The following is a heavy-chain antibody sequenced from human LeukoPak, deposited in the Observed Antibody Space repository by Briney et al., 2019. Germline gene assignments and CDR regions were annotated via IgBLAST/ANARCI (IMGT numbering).Heavy chain of an antibody. D-gene: IGHD3-22*01. V-gene: IGHV3-7*01. J-gene: IGHJ3*02. CDR1: GFTFSSYW. CDR3: ARRTTYYYDSSGYRPIDAFDI. CDR2: IKLDGEEK. Sequence: PGGSLRLSCAVSGFTFSSYWMSWVRHAPGKGLGWGVNIKLDGEEKYYADSVKGRFTISRDNAKNSMYLQMNSLRDEDTAVYYCARRTTYYYDSSGYRPIDAFDIWGQGTMVTVSS.